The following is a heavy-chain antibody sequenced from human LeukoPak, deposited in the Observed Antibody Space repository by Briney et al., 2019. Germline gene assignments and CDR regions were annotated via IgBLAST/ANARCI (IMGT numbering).Heavy chain of an antibody. CDR3: ASYYDNDAFEI. Sequence: PSETLSLTCTVSGGSIRSYYWSWIRQTPGKGLEWIGYIYYSGSNKYNPSLKSRATISVDTSKNQFSLRLSSVTAADTAVYYCASYYDNDAFEIWGQGTMVTVSS. J-gene: IGHJ3*02. V-gene: IGHV4-59*01. CDR2: IYYSGSN. CDR1: GGSIRSYY. D-gene: IGHD3-16*01.